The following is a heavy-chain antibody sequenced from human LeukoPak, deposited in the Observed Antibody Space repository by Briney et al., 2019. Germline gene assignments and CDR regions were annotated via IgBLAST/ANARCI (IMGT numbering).Heavy chain of an antibody. D-gene: IGHD3-10*01. CDR2: INPSGGST. V-gene: IGHV1-46*01. CDR1: GYTFTSYY. Sequence: GASVKVSFKASGYTFTSYYMHWVRQAPGQGLEWMGIINPSGGSTSYAQKFQGRVTMTRDMSTSTVYMELSSLRSEDTAVYYCAGSGSYPYYFDYWGQGTLVTVSS. J-gene: IGHJ4*02. CDR3: AGSGSYPYYFDY.